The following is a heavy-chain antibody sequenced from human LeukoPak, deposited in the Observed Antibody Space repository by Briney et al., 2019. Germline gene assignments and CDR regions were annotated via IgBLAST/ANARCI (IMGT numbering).Heavy chain of an antibody. D-gene: IGHD3-16*01. J-gene: IGHJ4*02. CDR3: ARLTRGLPYEYFDY. V-gene: IGHV5-51*01. CDR2: IYPGDSDT. CDR1: GYRFTTYW. Sequence: PGESLKISCKGSGYRFTTYWIGWVRQMPGKGLEWMGSIYPGDSDTRYSPSFQGQVAISADKSISTAYLQWSSLKASDTAMYYCARLTRGLPYEYFDYWGQGTLVTVSS.